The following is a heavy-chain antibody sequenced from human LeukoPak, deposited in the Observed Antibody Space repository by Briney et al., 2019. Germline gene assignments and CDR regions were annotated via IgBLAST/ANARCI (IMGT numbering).Heavy chain of an antibody. CDR3: ARVGVQRSDY. J-gene: IGHJ4*02. Sequence: PSETLSLTCAVYGGSFSGYYWSWIRQPPGKGLEWIGEINHSGSTNYNPSLKSRVTISVDTSKNQFSLKLSSVTAADTAVYYCARVGVQRSDYWGQGTLVTVSS. CDR1: GGSFSGYY. V-gene: IGHV4-34*01. CDR2: INHSGST. D-gene: IGHD6-13*01.